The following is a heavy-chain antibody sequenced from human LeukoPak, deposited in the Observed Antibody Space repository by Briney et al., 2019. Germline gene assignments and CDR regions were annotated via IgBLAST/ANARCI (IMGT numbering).Heavy chain of an antibody. CDR2: IYYSGST. CDR1: GGSISSSSYY. V-gene: IGHV4-61*05. CDR3: ATSGVYDFWSGPSWFDP. J-gene: IGHJ5*02. Sequence: SETLSLTCTVSGGSISSSSYYWGWIRQPPGKGLEWIGYIYYSGSTNYNPSLKSRVTTSVDTSKNQFSLKLSSVTAADTAVYYCATSGVYDFWSGPSWFDPWGQGTLVTVSS. D-gene: IGHD3-3*01.